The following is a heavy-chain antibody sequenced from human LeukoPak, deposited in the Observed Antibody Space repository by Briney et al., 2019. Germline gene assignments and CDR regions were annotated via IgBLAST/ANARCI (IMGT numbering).Heavy chain of an antibody. CDR3: ASSYYSGSSFDY. CDR1: GSSISSYY. V-gene: IGHV4-59*08. CDR2: IYYSGST. D-gene: IGHD3-10*01. J-gene: IGHJ4*02. Sequence: NPSETLSLTCTVCGSSISSYYWRWIRQPPGKGLEWIGYIYYSGSTNYNPSLKSRVTISVDTSKNQFSLKLSSVTAADTAVYYCASSYYSGSSFDYWGQGTLVTVSS.